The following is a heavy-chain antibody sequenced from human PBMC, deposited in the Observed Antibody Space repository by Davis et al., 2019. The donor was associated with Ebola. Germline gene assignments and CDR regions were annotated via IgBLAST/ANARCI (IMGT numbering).Heavy chain of an antibody. Sequence: GSLRLPCAAYGGSFSGYYWSWIRQPPGKGLEWIGAINHSGSTNYNPSLKSRVTISVDTSKNQFSLKLSPVTAADTAVYYCAREATVTIPAGRVYYYYGMDVWGQGTTVTVSS. J-gene: IGHJ6*02. V-gene: IGHV4-34*01. CDR2: INHSGST. D-gene: IGHD4-17*01. CDR1: GGSFSGYY. CDR3: AREATVTIPAGRVYYYYGMDV.